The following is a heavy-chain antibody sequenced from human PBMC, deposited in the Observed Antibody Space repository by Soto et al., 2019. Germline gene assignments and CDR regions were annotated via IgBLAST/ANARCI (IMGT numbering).Heavy chain of an antibody. Sequence: PSETLSLTCTVSGGSISSSSYYWGWIRQPPGKGLEWIGSIYYSGSTYYNPSLKSRVTISVDTSKNQFSLKLSSVTAADTAVYYCARPLTTVTTGDYYYYGMDVWGQGTTVTVSS. CDR2: IYYSGST. CDR3: ARPLTTVTTGDYYYYGMDV. V-gene: IGHV4-39*01. D-gene: IGHD4-17*01. CDR1: GGSISSSSYY. J-gene: IGHJ6*02.